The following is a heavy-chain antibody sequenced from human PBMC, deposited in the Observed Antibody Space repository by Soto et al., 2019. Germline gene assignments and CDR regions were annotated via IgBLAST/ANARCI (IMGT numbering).Heavy chain of an antibody. CDR3: ARDLYYDSSGYQPFDY. D-gene: IGHD3-22*01. CDR1: GYTFTSYG. CDR2: ISAYNGNT. V-gene: IGHV1-18*04. Sequence: ASVKVSCKASGYTFTSYGISWVRQAPGQGFEWMGWISAYNGNTNYAQKLQGRVTMTTDTSTSTAYMELRSLRSDDTAVYYCARDLYYDSSGYQPFDYWGQGTLVTVSS. J-gene: IGHJ4*02.